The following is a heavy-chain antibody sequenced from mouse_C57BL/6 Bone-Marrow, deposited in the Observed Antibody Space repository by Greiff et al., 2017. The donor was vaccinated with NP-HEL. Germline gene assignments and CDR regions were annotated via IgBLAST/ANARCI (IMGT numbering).Heavy chain of an antibody. J-gene: IGHJ2*01. D-gene: IGHD1-1*01. V-gene: IGHV14-4*01. Sequence: VQLQQSGAELVRPGASVKLSCTASGFNIKDDYMHWVKQRPEQGLEWIGWIDPENGDTEYASKFQGKATITADTSSNTAYLQLSSLTSEDTAVYYCTTLLLLRSYFDYWGQGTTLTVSS. CDR3: TTLLLLRSYFDY. CDR2: IDPENGDT. CDR1: GFNIKDDY.